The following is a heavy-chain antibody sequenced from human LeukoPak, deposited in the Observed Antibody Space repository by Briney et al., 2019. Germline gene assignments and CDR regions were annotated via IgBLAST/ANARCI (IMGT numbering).Heavy chain of an antibody. CDR2: MNPNSGNT. Sequence: ASVKVSCKASGYTFTSYDINWGRQATGQQLEWMGWMNPNSGNTGYAQKFQGRVTMTRNTSISTAYMELSSLRSEDTAVYYCARVITIFGVVITGWFDPWGQGTLVTVSS. CDR3: ARVITIFGVVITGWFDP. V-gene: IGHV1-8*01. CDR1: GYTFTSYD. J-gene: IGHJ5*02. D-gene: IGHD3-3*01.